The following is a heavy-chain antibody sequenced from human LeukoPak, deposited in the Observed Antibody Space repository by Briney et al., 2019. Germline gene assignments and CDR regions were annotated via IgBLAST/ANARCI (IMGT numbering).Heavy chain of an antibody. CDR2: ISYDGSNK. Sequence: GRSLRLSCAASGFTFSSYAMHWVRQAPGKGLEWVAGISYDGSNKYYADSVKGRFTISRDNSKNTLYLQMNSLRAEDTAVYYCARSPCTSCLYYFDYWGQGTLVTVSS. D-gene: IGHD2-2*01. J-gene: IGHJ4*02. CDR1: GFTFSSYA. CDR3: ARSPCTSCLYYFDY. V-gene: IGHV3-30-3*01.